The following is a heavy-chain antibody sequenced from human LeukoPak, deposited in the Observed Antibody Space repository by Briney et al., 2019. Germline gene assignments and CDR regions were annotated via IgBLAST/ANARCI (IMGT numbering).Heavy chain of an antibody. D-gene: IGHD2-2*02. CDR1: GFTFSIYS. J-gene: IGHJ3*02. Sequence: GGSLRLSCAASGFTFSIYSMNWVRQAPGKGLEWVSSISSSSSYIYYADSVKGRFTISRDNAKNSLYLQMNSLRAEDTAVYYCARDRYCSSTSCYSPFHAFDIWAQGTMVTVSS. V-gene: IGHV3-21*01. CDR2: ISSSSSYI. CDR3: ARDRYCSSTSCYSPFHAFDI.